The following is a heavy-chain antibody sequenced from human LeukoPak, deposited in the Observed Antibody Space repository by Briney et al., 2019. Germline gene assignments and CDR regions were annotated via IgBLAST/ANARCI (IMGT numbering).Heavy chain of an antibody. CDR1: GFTFSSYG. CDR3: AKDKGGSYRGWFDP. CDR2: IWYDGSNK. Sequence: PGRSLRLSCAASGFTFSSYGMYWVRQAPGKGLEWVAVIWYDGSNKYYADSVKGRFTISRDNSKNTLYLQMNSLRAEDTAVYYCAKDKGGSYRGWFDPWGQGTLASVSS. J-gene: IGHJ5*02. D-gene: IGHD1-26*01. V-gene: IGHV3-33*06.